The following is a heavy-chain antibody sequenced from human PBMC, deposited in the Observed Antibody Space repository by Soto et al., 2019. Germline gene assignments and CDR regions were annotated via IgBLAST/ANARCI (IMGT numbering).Heavy chain of an antibody. D-gene: IGHD3-9*01. CDR3: VLGGLETGYYRDMDY. V-gene: IGHV1-18*04. J-gene: IGHJ4*02. Sequence: QDHLVQSGGEVKKPGASAKVSCKASGYTFKNYGINWVRQAPGRGLEWVAWISAYNGDTSYAQHLQGRVTVTTETLTNTAYMELRRLRPDDTAGYFCVLGGLETGYYRDMDYWGQGTLVSVSS. CDR1: GYTFKNYG. CDR2: ISAYNGDT.